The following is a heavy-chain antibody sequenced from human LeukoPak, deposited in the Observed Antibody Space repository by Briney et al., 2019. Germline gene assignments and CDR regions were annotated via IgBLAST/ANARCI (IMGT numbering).Heavy chain of an antibody. Sequence: ASVKVSCKASGYTFTSYGINWVRQAPGQGLEWMGWISAYNGNTNYGQKLQGRITMTTDTSTSTAYMELGSLRYDDTAVYYCARVGPTSTTLYYYGMDVWGLGTTVTVSS. V-gene: IGHV1-18*01. J-gene: IGHJ6*02. D-gene: IGHD2-15*01. CDR1: GYTFTSYG. CDR2: ISAYNGNT. CDR3: ARVGPTSTTLYYYGMDV.